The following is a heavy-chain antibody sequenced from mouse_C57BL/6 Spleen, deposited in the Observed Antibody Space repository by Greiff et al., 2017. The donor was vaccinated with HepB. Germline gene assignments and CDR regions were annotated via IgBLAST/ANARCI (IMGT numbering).Heavy chain of an antibody. V-gene: IGHV1-50*01. Sequence: VQLQQSGAELVKPGASVKLSCKASGYTFTSYWMQWVKQRPGQGLEWIGEIDPSDSYTNYNQKFKGKATLTVDTSSSTAYMQLSSLTSEDSAVYYCARSRYGNYEDYWGQGTTLTVSS. D-gene: IGHD2-1*01. CDR2: IDPSDSYT. J-gene: IGHJ2*01. CDR3: ARSRYGNYEDY. CDR1: GYTFTSYW.